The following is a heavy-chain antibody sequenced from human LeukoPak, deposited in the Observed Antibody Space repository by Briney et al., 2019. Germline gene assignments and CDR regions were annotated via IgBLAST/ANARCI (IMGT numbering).Heavy chain of an antibody. J-gene: IGHJ4*02. CDR1: GYTFTGYY. CDR3: ARVKNYYDSSGYLYYFDY. Sequence: ASVKVSCKASGYTFTGYYIHWVRQAPRQGLEWMGWINPNSGGTNYAQKFQGRVTMTRDTSISTAYMELSRLRSDDTAVYYCARVKNYYDSSGYLYYFDYWGQGTLVTVSS. V-gene: IGHV1-2*02. CDR2: INPNSGGT. D-gene: IGHD3-22*01.